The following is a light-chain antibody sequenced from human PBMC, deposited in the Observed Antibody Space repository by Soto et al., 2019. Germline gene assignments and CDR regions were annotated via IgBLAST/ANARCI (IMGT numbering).Light chain of an antibody. J-gene: IGKJ4*01. Sequence: EIVLTQSPGTLSLSPGERATLSCRASQRVSSSLLAWYQQKPGQAPRLVVSGASYRATGIPDRFSGSGSGTEFTLTADTLPSEDIAIYYCQQYYHWPVTFGGGTK. CDR1: QRVSSSL. CDR2: GAS. V-gene: IGKV3-20*01. CDR3: QQYYHWPVT.